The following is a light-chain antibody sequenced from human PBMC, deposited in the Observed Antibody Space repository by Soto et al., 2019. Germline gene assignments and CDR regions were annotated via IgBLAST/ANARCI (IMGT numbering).Light chain of an antibody. CDR1: SGHSSYI. Sequence: QSVLTQSSSASASLGSSVKLTCTLSSGHSSYIIAWHQQQPGKAPRYLLKLEGSGSYNKGSGVPDRFSGSSSGADRDVTIPNLQWEDEADYYCGTWDSNTHTVFGGGTKLTGL. CDR3: GTWDSNTHTV. V-gene: IGLV4-60*02. CDR2: LEGSGSY. J-gene: IGLJ3*02.